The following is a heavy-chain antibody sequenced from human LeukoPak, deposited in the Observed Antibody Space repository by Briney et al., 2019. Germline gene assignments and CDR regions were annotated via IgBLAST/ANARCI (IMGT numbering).Heavy chain of an antibody. V-gene: IGHV3-23*01. CDR3: AKGGDIVVVPDAVPDY. D-gene: IGHD2-2*02. CDR1: GFTFSSYA. CDR2: ISGSGGNT. J-gene: IGHJ4*02. Sequence: GGCLRLSCAASGFTFSSYAMSWVRQAPGKGLEWVSGISGSGGNTYYADSVKGRFTISRDNSKNTLYLQMISLRVDDTAIYYCAKGGDIVVVPDAVPDYWGQGTLVTVSS.